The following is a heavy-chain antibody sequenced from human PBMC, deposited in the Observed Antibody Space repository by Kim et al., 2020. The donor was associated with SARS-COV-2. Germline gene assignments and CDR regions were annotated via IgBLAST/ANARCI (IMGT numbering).Heavy chain of an antibody. D-gene: IGHD3-10*01. J-gene: IGHJ1*01. CDR3: ARGVTPQS. V-gene: IGHV3-66*01. Sequence: TYYADSVKGRFTISRDNSKNTLYLQMNSLRAEDTAVYYCARGVTPQSWGQGTLVTVSS. CDR2: T.